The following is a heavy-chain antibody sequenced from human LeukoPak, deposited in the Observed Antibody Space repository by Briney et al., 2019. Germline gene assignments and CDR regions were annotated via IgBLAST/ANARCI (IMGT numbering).Heavy chain of an antibody. V-gene: IGHV4-4*07. J-gene: IGHJ4*02. CDR3: ARGGIAAAGTFPRFDY. Sequence: SETLSLTCTVSGGSISSYYWSWIRQPAGKGLEWIGRIYTSGSTNYNPSLKSRVTMSVDTSKNQFSLKLSSVTAADTAVYYCARGGIAAAGTFPRFDYWGQGTLVTVSS. CDR2: IYTSGST. CDR1: GGSISSYY. D-gene: IGHD6-13*01.